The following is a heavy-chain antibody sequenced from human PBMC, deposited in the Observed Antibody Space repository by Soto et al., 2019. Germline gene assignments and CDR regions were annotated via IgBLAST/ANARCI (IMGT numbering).Heavy chain of an antibody. V-gene: IGHV3-11*01. CDR1: GFTFSDYY. Sequence: QVQLEESGGGLVKPGGSLRLSCAASGFTFSDYYMSWIRQAPGKGLEWVSYISRSGRTISYADSVKGRFTISSDNAKNSLYLQMNSLRAEDTAVYYCARDWDNGSYGGSAYWGQGTLVTVSS. CDR3: ARDWDNGSYGGSAY. J-gene: IGHJ4*02. CDR2: ISRSGRTI. D-gene: IGHD1-26*01.